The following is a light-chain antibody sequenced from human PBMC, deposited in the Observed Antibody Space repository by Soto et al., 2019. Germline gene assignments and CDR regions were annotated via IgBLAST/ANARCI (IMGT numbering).Light chain of an antibody. CDR3: QQSSNWPPIT. V-gene: IGKV3-11*01. J-gene: IGKJ5*01. CDR2: DAY. CDR1: QSVSSY. Sequence: ELVLTQSPATLSLSPGESATLSCRDSQSVSSYLAWYQQKPGQAPRLLIYDAYNRATGIPARFSGSGSGTDFTLTISSLEPEDFAVYYCQQSSNWPPITFGQGTRLEIK.